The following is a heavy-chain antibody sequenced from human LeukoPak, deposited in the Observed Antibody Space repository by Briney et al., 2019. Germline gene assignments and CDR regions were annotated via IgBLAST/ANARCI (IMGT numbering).Heavy chain of an antibody. CDR2: INTNTGNP. D-gene: IGHD4-17*01. CDR3: ARVAADASTETTNYFDY. Sequence: ASVKVSCKASGYTFTSYAMNWVRQAPGQGLEWMGWINTNTGNPTYAQGFTGRFVFSLDTSVSTAYLQISSLKAEDAAVYYCARVAADASTETTNYFDYWGQGTLVTVSS. J-gene: IGHJ4*02. CDR1: GYTFTSYA. V-gene: IGHV7-4-1*02.